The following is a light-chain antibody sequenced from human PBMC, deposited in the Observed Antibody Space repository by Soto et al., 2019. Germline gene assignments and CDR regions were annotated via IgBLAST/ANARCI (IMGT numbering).Light chain of an antibody. V-gene: IGLV1-40*01. Sequence: QSVLTPPPSVSGAPGQRVTISCTGSNSNIGAGFGVQWYQQFPRTAPRLLIYSNTNRPSGVPDRFSASKSGTSASLAITGLRAEDEADYYCQSFDINVLALIFGVGTKLTVL. CDR2: SNT. CDR1: NSNIGAGFG. J-gene: IGLJ2*01. CDR3: QSFDINVLALI.